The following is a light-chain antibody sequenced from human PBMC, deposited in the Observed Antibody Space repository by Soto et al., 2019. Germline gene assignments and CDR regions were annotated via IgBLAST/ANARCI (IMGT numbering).Light chain of an antibody. CDR1: SGHSSYA. CDR2: VNSDGSH. V-gene: IGLV4-69*01. CDR3: QTWGTGIWV. Sequence: QAVVTQSPSASASLGASVKLTCTLSSGHSSYAIAWHQQQPEKGPRYLMKVNSDGSHTKGDWIPDRFSGSSSGAERYLTISSLQSEDEADYYCQTWGTGIWVFGGGTKLTVL. J-gene: IGLJ3*02.